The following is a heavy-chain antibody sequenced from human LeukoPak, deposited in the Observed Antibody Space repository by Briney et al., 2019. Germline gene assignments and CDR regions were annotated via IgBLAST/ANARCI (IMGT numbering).Heavy chain of an antibody. CDR1: GGSISSYH. CDR2: IDYSGST. Sequence: SETLSLTCTVSGGSISSYHWSWIRQPPGKGLEWIGYIDYSGSTNYNPSLKSRVTISLDTSKNQFSLKVSSVTAADTAVYYCARHSSGYLSYFDYWGQGTLVPVYS. D-gene: IGHD3-22*01. CDR3: ARHSSGYLSYFDY. J-gene: IGHJ4*02. V-gene: IGHV4-59*08.